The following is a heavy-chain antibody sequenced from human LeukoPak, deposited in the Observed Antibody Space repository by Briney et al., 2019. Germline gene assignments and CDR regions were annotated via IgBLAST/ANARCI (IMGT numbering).Heavy chain of an antibody. CDR1: GFTLSSYA. CDR3: ARGVGAGY. CDR2: ISYDGSNK. Sequence: GRSLRLSCAASGFTLSSYAMHWVRQAPGKGLEWVAVISYDGSNKYYADSVKGRFTISRDNSKNTLYLQMNSLRAEDTAVYYCARGVGAGYWGQGTLVTVSS. D-gene: IGHD1-26*01. J-gene: IGHJ4*02. V-gene: IGHV3-30-3*01.